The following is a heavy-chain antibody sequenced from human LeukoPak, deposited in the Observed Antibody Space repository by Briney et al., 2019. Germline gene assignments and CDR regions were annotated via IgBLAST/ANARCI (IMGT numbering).Heavy chain of an antibody. Sequence: PSGSLRLYCSASGFTFRNYDMIWVRHAPGQGLKWVSVIRGSGEISYYADSVKGRFTISRDNVKNTLYLQMSSLRAEDTAVYYCGKRLLVGAPSAFDVWGQGTMVTVSS. CDR1: GFTFRNYD. D-gene: IGHD1-26*01. CDR2: IRGSGEIS. CDR3: GKRLLVGAPSAFDV. J-gene: IGHJ3*01. V-gene: IGHV3-23*01.